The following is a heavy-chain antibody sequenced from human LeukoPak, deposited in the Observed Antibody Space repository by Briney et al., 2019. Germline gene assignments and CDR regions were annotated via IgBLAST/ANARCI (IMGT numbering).Heavy chain of an antibody. D-gene: IGHD3-10*01. CDR1: GFTLSNYW. CDR2: IKQDGSEQ. V-gene: IGHV3-7*01. CDR3: ARERASESHSKAPPFDY. Sequence: GGSLRLSCAASGFTLSNYWMTWVRQAPGKGLEWVANIKQDGSEQYYVDSLKGRFTISRDNAKNSLYLQMNILRAEDTAVYHCARERASESHSKAPPFDYWGQGALVTVSS. J-gene: IGHJ4*02.